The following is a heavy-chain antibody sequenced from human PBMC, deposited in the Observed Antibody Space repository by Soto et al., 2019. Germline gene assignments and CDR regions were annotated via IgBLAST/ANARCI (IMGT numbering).Heavy chain of an antibody. CDR1: GGSISSGDYY. J-gene: IGHJ4*02. CDR2: IYYSENT. Sequence: SETLSLTCTVSGGSISSGDYYWSWIRQPPGKGLEWIGFIYYSENTFYNPSLGSRVTISLDTSKNQFSLKLNSVTAADTAVYYCGRVLCSGGSCYSDYWGQGTLVTVS. D-gene: IGHD2-15*01. CDR3: GRVLCSGGSCYSDY. V-gene: IGHV4-30-4*01.